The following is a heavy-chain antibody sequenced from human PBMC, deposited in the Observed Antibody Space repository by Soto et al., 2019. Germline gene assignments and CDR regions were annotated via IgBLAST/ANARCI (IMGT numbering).Heavy chain of an antibody. CDR3: AKDWDLLRAFDL. V-gene: IGHV3-23*01. CDR1: GFTFNRYS. CDR2: ISASGGRT. D-gene: IGHD1-26*01. J-gene: IGHJ3*01. Sequence: GGYLRLSCAASGFTFNRYSMTWVRQAPGKGLEWVSGISASGGRTYYADSVKGRFTISRDNSKNTMYLQMNSLRVEDTAVYKCAKDWDLLRAFDLWGQGXMVTVSS.